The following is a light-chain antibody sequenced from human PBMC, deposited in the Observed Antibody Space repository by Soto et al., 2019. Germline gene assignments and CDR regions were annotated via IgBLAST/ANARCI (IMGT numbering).Light chain of an antibody. CDR3: QQLNTYPLT. CDR2: AAS. J-gene: IGKJ5*01. V-gene: IGKV1-9*01. CDR1: QGISSY. Sequence: IQFTQSPSSLSASVGDRVTITYRPSQGISSYLAWYQQKPGKAPKLLIYAASTLQSGVPSRFSGSGSGTDFTLTISRLQPEDFATYYCQQLNTYPLTFGQGTRLEN.